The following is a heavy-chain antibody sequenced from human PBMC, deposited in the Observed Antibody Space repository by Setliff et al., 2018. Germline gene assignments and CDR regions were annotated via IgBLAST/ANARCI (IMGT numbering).Heavy chain of an antibody. D-gene: IGHD3-3*01. CDR3: VRHMTYYDFWRGYYSTSDAFHV. V-gene: IGHV3-73*01. CDR1: GFTFSDST. Sequence: PGESLKISCAASGFTFSDSTMHWVRQASGKGLEWVGRIRTKANSYATAYATSVQDRFTISRHDSESTTYLQMNGLKTEDTAVYYCVRHMTYYDFWRGYYSTSDAFHVWGQGTMVTVS. J-gene: IGHJ3*01. CDR2: IRTKANSYAT.